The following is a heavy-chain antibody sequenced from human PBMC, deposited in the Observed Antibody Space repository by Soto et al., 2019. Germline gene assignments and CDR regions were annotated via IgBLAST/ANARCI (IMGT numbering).Heavy chain of an antibody. J-gene: IGHJ6*02. CDR1: GYPLTELS. CDR2: FDPEDAET. V-gene: IGHV1-24*01. CDR3: AAGGGTYGMDV. D-gene: IGHD2-8*02. Sequence: ASVTVSCKVSGYPLTELSMHWVRQPPGKGLEWMGGFDPEDAETIYARRFQGRVTMTEDTSADTAYMELSSLRSEDTAVYYCAAGGGTYGMDVWGQGTTVTVSS.